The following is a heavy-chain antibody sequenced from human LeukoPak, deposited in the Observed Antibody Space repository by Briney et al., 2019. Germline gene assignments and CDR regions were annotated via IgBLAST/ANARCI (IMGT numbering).Heavy chain of an antibody. CDR1: GFTFSNAW. CDR3: TSGGDYSHFDY. Sequence: GGSLRLSCAASGFTFSNAWMSWVRQAPGKGLEWVGRIKSKTDGGTTDHAAPVKGRFTISRDDSKNTLYLQMNSLKTEDTAVYYCTSGGDYSHFDYWGQGTLVTVSS. V-gene: IGHV3-15*01. D-gene: IGHD4-17*01. CDR2: IKSKTDGGTT. J-gene: IGHJ4*02.